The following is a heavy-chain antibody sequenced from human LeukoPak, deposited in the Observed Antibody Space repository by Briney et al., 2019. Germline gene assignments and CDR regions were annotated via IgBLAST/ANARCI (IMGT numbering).Heavy chain of an antibody. Sequence: SETLSLTCTVSGGSISSYYWSWIRQPPGKGLEWIGYIYYSGNTNYNPSLRSRVTISVGTSKNQFSLKLSSVTAADTAVYYCARYGSYYDGSWFDPWGQGTLVTVSS. CDR2: IYYSGNT. J-gene: IGHJ5*02. V-gene: IGHV4-59*01. D-gene: IGHD3-22*01. CDR3: ARYGSYYDGSWFDP. CDR1: GGSISSYY.